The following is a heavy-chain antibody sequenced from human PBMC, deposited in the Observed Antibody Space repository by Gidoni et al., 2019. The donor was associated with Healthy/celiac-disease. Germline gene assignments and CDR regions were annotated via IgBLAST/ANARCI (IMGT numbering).Heavy chain of an antibody. CDR2: ISGSGGST. D-gene: IGHD4-17*01. J-gene: IGHJ4*02. Sequence: AISGSGGSTYYADSVKGRFTISRDNSKNTLYLQMNSLRAEDTAVYYCAKDHDYGDYAHWGQGTLVTVSS. V-gene: IGHV3-23*01. CDR3: AKDHDYGDYAH.